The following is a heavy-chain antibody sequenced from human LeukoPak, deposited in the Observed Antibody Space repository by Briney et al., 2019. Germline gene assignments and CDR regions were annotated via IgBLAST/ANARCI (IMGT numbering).Heavy chain of an antibody. D-gene: IGHD6-25*01. J-gene: IGHJ3*02. CDR1: VYTYSTYG. Sequence: ASVTVCRKPSVYTYSTYGISWVRQAPGQGQAWVGWISTYNGNTYYALKLQGRVTMTTDTSTSTAYMELRSLRSDDTAVYYCAREKTRLAAGDAFDIWGQGTMVTVSS. CDR3: AREKTRLAAGDAFDI. CDR2: ISTYNGNT. V-gene: IGHV1-18*01.